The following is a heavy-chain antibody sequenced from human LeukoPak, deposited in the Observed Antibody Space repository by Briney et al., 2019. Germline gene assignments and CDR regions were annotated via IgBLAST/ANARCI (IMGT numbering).Heavy chain of an antibody. CDR2: INPSGGST. CDR3: ARGLITMVRGVIRRYYFDY. Sequence: VASVKVSCKASGYTFTSYYMHWVRQAPGQGLEWMGIINPSGGSTSYAQKFQGRVTMTRDMSTSTVYVELSSLRSEDTAVYYCARGLITMVRGVIRRYYFDYWGQGTLVTVSS. D-gene: IGHD3-10*01. J-gene: IGHJ4*02. CDR1: GYTFTSYY. V-gene: IGHV1-46*01.